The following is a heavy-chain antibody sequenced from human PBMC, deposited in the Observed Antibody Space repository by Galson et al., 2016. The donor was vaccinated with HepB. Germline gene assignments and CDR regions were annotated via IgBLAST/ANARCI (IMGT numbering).Heavy chain of an antibody. V-gene: IGHV3-15*01. CDR1: GFSCSDAW. Sequence: SLRLSCAASGFSCSDAWMNWLRQVPGKGLEWVGRIKSKTDGGTTDYATPVKGRFTISRDDSKNTVSLQMNSLKSEDTAVYYCATCFTVLKPFDYWGQGTLVTVSS. J-gene: IGHJ4*02. CDR2: IKSKTDGGTT. CDR3: ATCFTVLKPFDY. D-gene: IGHD3-16*01.